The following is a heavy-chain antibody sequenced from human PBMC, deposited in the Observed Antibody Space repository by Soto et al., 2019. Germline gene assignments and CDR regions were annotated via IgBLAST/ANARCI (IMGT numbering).Heavy chain of an antibody. V-gene: IGHV3-11*01. CDR2: ISSSGSTI. D-gene: IGHD3-3*01. J-gene: IGHJ6*04. CDR3: ARADGLRFLEWSRPYGMDV. CDR1: GFTFSDYY. Sequence: SLRLSCVASGFTFSDYYMSWIRQAPGKGLEWVSYISSSGSTIYYADSVKGRFTISRDNAKNSLYLQMNSLRAEDTAVYYCARADGLRFLEWSRPYGMDVWGKGTTVTVSS.